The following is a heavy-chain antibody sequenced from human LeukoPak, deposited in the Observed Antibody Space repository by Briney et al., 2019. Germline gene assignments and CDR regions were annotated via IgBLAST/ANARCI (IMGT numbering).Heavy chain of an antibody. Sequence: KPSETLSLTCTFSGGSISNYYWSWIRQPAGKGLEWVGRMYTSGSTNYNPSLKSRLTMSVDTSKNQFSLKLSSVTAADTAVYYCARLEGWYGPMAYWGQGTLVTVSS. CDR1: GGSISNYY. J-gene: IGHJ4*02. CDR3: ARLEGWYGPMAY. V-gene: IGHV4-4*07. CDR2: MYTSGST. D-gene: IGHD2-15*01.